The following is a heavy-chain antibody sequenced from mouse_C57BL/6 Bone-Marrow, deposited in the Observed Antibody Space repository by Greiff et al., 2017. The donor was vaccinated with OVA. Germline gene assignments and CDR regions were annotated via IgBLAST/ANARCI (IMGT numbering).Heavy chain of an antibody. CDR1: GYTFTSYT. J-gene: IGHJ4*01. D-gene: IGHD1-1*01. CDR2: INPSSGYT. V-gene: IGHV1-4*01. Sequence: VQLQQSGAELARPGASVKMSCKASGYTFTSYTMHWVKQRPGQGLEWIGYINPSSGYTKYNQKFKDKATLTADKSSSTAYMQLSSLTSEDSAVYYCASGSSPYYAMDYWGQGTSVTVSS. CDR3: ASGSSPYYAMDY.